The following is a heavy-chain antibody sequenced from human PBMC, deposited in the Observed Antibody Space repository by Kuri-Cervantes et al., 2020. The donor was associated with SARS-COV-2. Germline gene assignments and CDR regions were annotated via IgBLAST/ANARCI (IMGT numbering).Heavy chain of an antibody. Sequence: GESLKISCAASGFTFSSYAMHWVRQAPGKGLEWVAVISYDGSNKYYADSVKGRLTISRDNSKNTLYLQMNSLRAEDTAVYYCARDPGYDFWSGYYPRGFDPWGQGTLVTVSS. CDR2: ISYDGSNK. CDR1: GFTFSSYA. J-gene: IGHJ5*02. V-gene: IGHV3-30-3*01. D-gene: IGHD3-3*01. CDR3: ARDPGYDFWSGYYPRGFDP.